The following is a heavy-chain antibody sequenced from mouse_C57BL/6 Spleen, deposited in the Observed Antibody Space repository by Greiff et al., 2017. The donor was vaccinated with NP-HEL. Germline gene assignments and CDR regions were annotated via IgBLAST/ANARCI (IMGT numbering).Heavy chain of an antibody. D-gene: IGHD6-1*01. V-gene: IGHV1-66*01. CDR3: ARSQPYYAMDY. CDR2: IYPGSGNT. CDR1: GYSFTSYY. J-gene: IGHJ4*01. Sequence: VQLQQSGPELVKPGASVKISCKASGYSFTSYYIHWVKQRPGQGLEWIGWIYPGSGNTKYNEKFKGKATLTADTSSSTAYMQLSNLTSEDSAVYYCARSQPYYAMDYWGQGTSVTVSS.